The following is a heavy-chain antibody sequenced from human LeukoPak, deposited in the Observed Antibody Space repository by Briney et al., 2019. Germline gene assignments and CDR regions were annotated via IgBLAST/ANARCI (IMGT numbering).Heavy chain of an antibody. J-gene: IGHJ1*01. V-gene: IGHV3-23*01. Sequence: GGSLRLSCAASGFTFSSYAMSWVRQAPGKGLEWVAAISNGGGDTFYSDSGKGRFTIARDNSKNTLYLQMNSLRVDDTAVYYCAQQLGYCSGGTCYFTYWGQGTLVTVSS. D-gene: IGHD2-15*01. CDR3: AQQLGYCSGGTCYFTY. CDR1: GFTFSSYA. CDR2: ISNGGGDT.